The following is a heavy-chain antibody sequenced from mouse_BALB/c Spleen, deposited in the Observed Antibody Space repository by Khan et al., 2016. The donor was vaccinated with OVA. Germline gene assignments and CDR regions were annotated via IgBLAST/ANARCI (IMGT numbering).Heavy chain of an antibody. CDR3: GGRGLRWDFDY. D-gene: IGHD1-1*01. Sequence: QVRLQQSGAELAKPGASVKMSCKASGYTFINYWILWIKQRPGQGLEWIGYINPSTGYTEYNQNFKDKATLTADISSSTAYMQLSSLTSEDSAVYYCGGRGLRWDFDYWGQGTTLTVSS. V-gene: IGHV1-7*01. J-gene: IGHJ2*01. CDR2: INPSTGYT. CDR1: GYTFINYW.